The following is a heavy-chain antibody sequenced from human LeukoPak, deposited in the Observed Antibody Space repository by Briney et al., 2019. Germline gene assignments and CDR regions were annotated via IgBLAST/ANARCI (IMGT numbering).Heavy chain of an antibody. CDR1: GYSISSGYY. V-gene: IGHV4-38-2*01. CDR2: IYHSGST. D-gene: IGHD3-16*01. J-gene: IGHJ4*02. CDR3: ARGGPPDY. Sequence: SETLSLTCAVSGYSISSGYYWGWIRQPPGKGLEWIGSIYHSGSTYYNPSLKSRVTISVDTSKNQFSLKLSSVTAADTAVYYCARGGPPDYWGQGTLVTVS.